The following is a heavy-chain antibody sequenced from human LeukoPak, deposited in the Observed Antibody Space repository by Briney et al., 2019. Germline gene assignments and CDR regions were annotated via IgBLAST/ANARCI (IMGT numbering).Heavy chain of an antibody. CDR3: VRGMDPLDTFNYQYAMDV. J-gene: IGHJ6*02. CDR1: GYTFTGYY. Sequence: GASVKVSCKASGYTFTGYYMHWVRQAPGQGLEWMGWINPNSGGTNYAQKFQGRVTMTRDTSISTAYMELSRLRSDDTAVYYCVRGMDPLDTFNYQYAMDVWGQGTMVTVSS. V-gene: IGHV1-2*02. D-gene: IGHD2-2*03. CDR2: INPNSGGT.